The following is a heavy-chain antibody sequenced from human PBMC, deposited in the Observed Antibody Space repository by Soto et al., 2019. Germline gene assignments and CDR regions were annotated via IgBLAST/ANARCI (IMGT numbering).Heavy chain of an antibody. D-gene: IGHD3-22*01. CDR3: ARDVGYHYDGSPSGQFDF. CDR2: IYDSGST. CDR1: GNSISTTNW. V-gene: IGHV4-4*02. J-gene: IGHJ4*02. Sequence: SETLSLTCVVSGNSISTTNWWSWVRQSPGKGLEWIGEIYDSGSTNYNPSLKSRVTISVDKSKNQFSLKLSSVTAADTAVYYCARDVGYHYDGSPSGQFDFWGQGTLVTVSS.